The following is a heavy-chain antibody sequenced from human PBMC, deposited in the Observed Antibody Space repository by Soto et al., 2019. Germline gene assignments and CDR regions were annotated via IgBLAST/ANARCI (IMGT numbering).Heavy chain of an antibody. CDR2: INSDGSST. D-gene: IGHD2-15*01. CDR3: AKDEVLVEVVARDYYGMDV. CDR1: GFTFSSYL. J-gene: IGHJ6*02. V-gene: IGHV3-74*01. Sequence: PGGSLRLSCAASGFTFSSYLMHWVRQAPGKGLVWVSRINSDGSSTSYADSVKGRFTISRDNAKNTLYLQMNSLRAEDTAVYYCAKDEVLVEVVARDYYGMDVWGQGTTVTVSS.